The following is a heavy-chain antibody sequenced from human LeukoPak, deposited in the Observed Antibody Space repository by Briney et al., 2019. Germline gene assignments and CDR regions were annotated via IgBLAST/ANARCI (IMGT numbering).Heavy chain of an antibody. D-gene: IGHD3-10*01. V-gene: IGHV4-61*08. CDR2: IYYSGST. CDR3: AGAPWRFGDPYYYYGMDV. Sequence: PSQTLSLTCTVSGGSISSGAYPWSWIRQPPGKGLEWIGYIYYSGSTNYNPSLKSRVTISVDTSKNQFSLKLSSVTAADTAVYYCAGAPWRFGDPYYYYGMDVWGQGTTVTVSS. CDR1: GGSISSGAYP. J-gene: IGHJ6*02.